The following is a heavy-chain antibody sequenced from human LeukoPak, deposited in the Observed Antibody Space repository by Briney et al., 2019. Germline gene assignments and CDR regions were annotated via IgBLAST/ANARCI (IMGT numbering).Heavy chain of an antibody. CDR1: GYTFTGYY. CDR3: ARANALYCSSTSCLLDY. J-gene: IGHJ4*02. V-gene: IGHV1-2*02. D-gene: IGHD2-2*01. CDR2: INPNSGGT. Sequence: ASVKVSCKASGYTFTGYYMHWVRQAPGQGLEWMAWINPNSGGTYYAQNFHDRITMTRDTSISTAYMELSRLRSDDTAIYYCARANALYCSSTSCLLDYWGQGTLVTVSS.